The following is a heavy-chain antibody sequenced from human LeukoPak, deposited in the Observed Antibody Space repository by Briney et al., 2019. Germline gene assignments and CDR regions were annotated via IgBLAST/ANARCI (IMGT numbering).Heavy chain of an antibody. CDR1: GFTFSSYS. V-gene: IGHV3-48*04. J-gene: IGHJ4*02. CDR3: ARDLAVAGRFDY. CDR2: ISSSSSTI. D-gene: IGHD6-19*01. Sequence: GGSLRLSCAASGFTFSSYSMNWVRQAPGKGLEWVSYISSSSSTIDYADSVKGRFTISRDNAKNSLYLQMNSLRAEDTAVYFCARDLAVAGRFDYWGQGTLVTVSS.